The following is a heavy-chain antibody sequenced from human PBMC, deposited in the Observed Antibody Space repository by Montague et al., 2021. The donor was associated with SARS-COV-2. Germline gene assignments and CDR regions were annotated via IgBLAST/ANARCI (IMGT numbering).Heavy chain of an antibody. J-gene: IGHJ5*02. D-gene: IGHD3-10*01. CDR3: SRGLENYGSGGHHFDP. V-gene: IGHV4-59*01. CDR2: IYHSGST. Sequence: SETLSLTCAVSGGPITSYYWNWIRQPPGKGLEYIGYIYHSGSTTYNPSLKRRVSIAVDTSKNQISLKLRSVTAADTDVYYCSRGLENYGSGGHHFDPWGQGTLVTVSS. CDR1: GGPITSYY.